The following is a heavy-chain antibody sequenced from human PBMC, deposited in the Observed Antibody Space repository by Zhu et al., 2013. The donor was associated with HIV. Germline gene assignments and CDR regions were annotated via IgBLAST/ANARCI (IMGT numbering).Heavy chain of an antibody. CDR3: ARESEKLAAAGNSLCDY. CDR2: INPNSGGT. D-gene: IGHD6-13*01. Sequence: QVQLVQSGAEVKKPGASVKVSCKASGYTFTGYYMHWVRQAPGQGLEWMGWINPNSGGTNYAQKFQGRVTMTRDTSISTAYMELSRLRSDDTAVYYCARESEKLAAAGNSLCDYWGQGTLVTVSS. V-gene: IGHV1-2*02. CDR1: GYTFTGYY. J-gene: IGHJ4*02.